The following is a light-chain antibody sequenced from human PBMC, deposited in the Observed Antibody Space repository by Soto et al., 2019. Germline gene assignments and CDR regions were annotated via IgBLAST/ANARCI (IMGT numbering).Light chain of an antibody. CDR3: QQYGSSPIT. J-gene: IGKJ5*01. Sequence: EIVLTQSPGTLSLSPGDRATLSCGASQSVTSKLAWYQQKPGQAPRLLISGASNRATGIPDRFSGSGSGTDFTLTISRPEPEDFAVYYCQQYGSSPITFGQGTRLEIK. CDR1: QSVTSK. CDR2: GAS. V-gene: IGKV3-20*01.